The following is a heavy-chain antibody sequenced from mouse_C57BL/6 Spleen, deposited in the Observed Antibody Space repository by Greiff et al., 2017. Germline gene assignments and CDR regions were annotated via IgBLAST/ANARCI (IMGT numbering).Heavy chain of an antibody. D-gene: IGHD1-3*01. J-gene: IGHJ2*01. CDR1: GYTITSYW. Sequence: QVQLKQSGAELVKPGASVKLSCKASGYTITSYWMQWVKQRPGQGLEWIGEIDPSDSYTNYNPKFKGKDTLTVHPSSSTSYMQLSILTSEDSAVYYFARSDNVDYVDYWGQGTTLTVSS. CDR3: ARSDNVDYVDY. CDR2: IDPSDSYT. V-gene: IGHV1-50*01.